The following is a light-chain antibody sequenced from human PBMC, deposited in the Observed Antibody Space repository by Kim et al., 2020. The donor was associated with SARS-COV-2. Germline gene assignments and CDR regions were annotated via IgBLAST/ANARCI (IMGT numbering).Light chain of an antibody. Sequence: SVSPRQTASITCSGDKLGNKYTCWYQQKPGQSPVLVIYQDSKRPSGIPGRFSGSNSGNTATLTISGTQAMDEADYYCQAWDRTTVVFGGGTQLTVL. CDR3: QAWDRTTVV. J-gene: IGLJ3*02. CDR1: KLGNKY. V-gene: IGLV3-1*01. CDR2: QDS.